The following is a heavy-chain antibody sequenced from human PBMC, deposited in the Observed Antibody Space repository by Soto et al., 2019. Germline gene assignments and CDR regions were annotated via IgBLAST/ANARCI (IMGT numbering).Heavy chain of an antibody. CDR3: GRDLSVAGKNY. V-gene: IGHV1-18*01. CDR1: GYTFTSYG. J-gene: IGHJ4*02. D-gene: IGHD6-19*01. CDR2: ISAYNGNT. Sequence: APVEASSKASGYTFTSYGICWVRQAPGQGLEWMGWISAYNGNTNYAQKLQGRVTMTTDTSTSTAYMELRSLRSDDTAVYYCGRDLSVAGKNYRGKGTLVTVSS.